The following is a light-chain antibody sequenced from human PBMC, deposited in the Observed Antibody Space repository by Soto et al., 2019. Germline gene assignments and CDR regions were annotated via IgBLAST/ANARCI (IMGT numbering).Light chain of an antibody. CDR2: RAS. J-gene: IGKJ4*01. CDR3: HRHDTYPLA. V-gene: IGKV1-5*03. CDR1: RDIGTW. Sequence: TQMTQSPSTLSASVGDSVSITCRASRDIGTWLAWFQQKPGRAPNLLIYRASTLARGGPSRFRGSGSGTEFTLTISSLQPDDFATYYCHRHDTYPLAFGGGTKVDI.